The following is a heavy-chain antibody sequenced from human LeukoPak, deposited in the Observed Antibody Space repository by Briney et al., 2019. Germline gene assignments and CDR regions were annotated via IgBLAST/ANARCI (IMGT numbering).Heavy chain of an antibody. CDR3: ARVDTMVRGGPGDY. D-gene: IGHD3-10*01. J-gene: IGHJ4*02. Sequence: ASVKVSCKTSGYTFTDPYIHWVRQAPGQGLEWMGWISAYNGNTNYAQKLQGRVTMTTDTSTSTAYMELRSLRSDDTAVYYCARVDTMVRGGPGDYWGQGTLVTVSS. CDR2: ISAYNGNT. CDR1: GYTFTDPY. V-gene: IGHV1-18*04.